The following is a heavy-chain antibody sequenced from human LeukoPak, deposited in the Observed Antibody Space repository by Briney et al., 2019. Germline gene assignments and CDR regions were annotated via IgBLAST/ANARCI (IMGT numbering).Heavy chain of an antibody. CDR3: ARGLAAGTLDY. CDR2: ISSSSSYI. V-gene: IGHV3-21*01. CDR1: GFTFSSYS. D-gene: IGHD6-13*01. Sequence: NPGRSPRLSCAASGFTFSSYSMNWVRQAPGKGLEWGSSISSSSSYIYYADSVKGRFTISRDNAKNSLYLQMNSLRAEDTAVYYCARGLAAGTLDYWGQGTLVTVSS. J-gene: IGHJ4*02.